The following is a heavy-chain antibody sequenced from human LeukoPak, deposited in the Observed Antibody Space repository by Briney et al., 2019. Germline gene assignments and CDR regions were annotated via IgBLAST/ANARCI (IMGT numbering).Heavy chain of an antibody. Sequence: GGSLRLSCAVSGFIFNNYAMSWFRQAPGKGLEWVSTISDSGAATHYADSVKGRFTISRDNSKNTLYLQMNSLRAEDTAVYYCAKVSQDIAAAGTGDRNYFDYWGQGTLVTVSS. J-gene: IGHJ4*02. CDR1: GFIFNNYA. CDR2: ISDSGAAT. CDR3: AKVSQDIAAAGTGDRNYFDY. V-gene: IGHV3-23*01. D-gene: IGHD6-13*01.